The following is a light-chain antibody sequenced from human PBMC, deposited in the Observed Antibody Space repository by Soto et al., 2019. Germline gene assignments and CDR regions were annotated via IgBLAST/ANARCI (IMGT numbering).Light chain of an antibody. CDR1: SSDVGGYNY. Sequence: QSVLTQPPSASGSPGQSVTISCTGTSSDVGGYNYVSWYQQHPGKAPKVMIYEVSKRPSGVPDRFSGSKSGNTASLTVSGLQAEDEADYYRSSYAGSNNLFVFGTGSKVTVL. J-gene: IGLJ1*01. CDR3: SSYAGSNNLFV. V-gene: IGLV2-8*01. CDR2: EVS.